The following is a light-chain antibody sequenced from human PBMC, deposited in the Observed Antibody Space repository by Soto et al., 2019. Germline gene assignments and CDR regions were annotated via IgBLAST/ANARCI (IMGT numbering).Light chain of an antibody. CDR1: SSDVGSSDL. CDR3: CSDASTSPYV. Sequence: QSVLTQPASVSGSPGQSITISCIGTSSDVGSSDLVSWYQQHPDPAPKLLIYWASKRPSGVSDRFSGSKSGNTASLTISGPQAEEEADYYCCSDASTSPYVLGTGTKVTVL. CDR2: WAS. J-gene: IGLJ1*01. V-gene: IGLV2-23*01.